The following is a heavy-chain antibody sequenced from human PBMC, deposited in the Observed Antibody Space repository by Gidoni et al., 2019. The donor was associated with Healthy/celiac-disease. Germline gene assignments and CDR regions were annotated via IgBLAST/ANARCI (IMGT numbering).Heavy chain of an antibody. Sequence: QLQLQESGPGLVKPSETLSLTCTVSGGSISSSSYYWGWIRQPPGKGLEWIGRIYYSGSTYYNPSLKSRVTISVDTSKSQFSLKLSSVTAADTAVYYCARHTLAEYFQHWGQGTLVTVSS. V-gene: IGHV4-39*01. CDR3: ARHTLAEYFQH. J-gene: IGHJ1*01. CDR2: IYYSGST. CDR1: GGSISSSSYY.